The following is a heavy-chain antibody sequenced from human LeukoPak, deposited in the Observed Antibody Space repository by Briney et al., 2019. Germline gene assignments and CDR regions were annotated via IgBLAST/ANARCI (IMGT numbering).Heavy chain of an antibody. J-gene: IGHJ6*03. CDR2: INHSGST. V-gene: IGHV4-34*01. CDR3: ARGKLGVGLLYNYYYYYYMDV. Sequence: SETLSLTRAVYGGSFSGYYGSWIRQPPGKGLEWIGEINHSGSTNYNPSLKSRVTISVDTSKNQFSLKLSSVTAADTAVYYCARGKLGVGLLYNYYYYYYMDVWGKATTVTVSS. D-gene: IGHD2-15*01. CDR1: GGSFSGYY.